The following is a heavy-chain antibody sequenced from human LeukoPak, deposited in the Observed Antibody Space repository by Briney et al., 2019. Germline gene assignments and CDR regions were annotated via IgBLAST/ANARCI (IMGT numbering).Heavy chain of an antibody. V-gene: IGHV3-23*01. CDR2: ITVSGGSA. D-gene: IGHD4-17*01. CDR1: GFTFSNFA. CDR3: AKDPNGDYIGAFDT. Sequence: GGSLRLSCAASGFTFSNFAMSCVRQAPGKGLEWVSSITVSGGSAYYADSVKGRFTISRDNSKNTLYLQMNSLRAEDTAVYYCAKDPNGDYIGAFDTWGQGTMVTVSS. J-gene: IGHJ3*02.